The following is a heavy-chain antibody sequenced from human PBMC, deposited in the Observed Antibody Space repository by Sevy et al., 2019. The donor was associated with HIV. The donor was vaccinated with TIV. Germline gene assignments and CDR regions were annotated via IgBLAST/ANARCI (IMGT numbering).Heavy chain of an antibody. CDR2: ISYDGSNK. D-gene: IGHD6-13*01. V-gene: IGHV3-30*04. CDR3: ARVPGAVIAAGPYHFDY. J-gene: IGHJ4*02. CDR1: GFIFSSNA. Sequence: GESLKISCAASGFIFSSNAMHWVRQAPGKGLEWVSVISYDGSNKEYGDSVKGRFTISRDNAKNTLYLQMNSPRPEDTAVYYCARVPGAVIAAGPYHFDYWGQGTLVTVSS.